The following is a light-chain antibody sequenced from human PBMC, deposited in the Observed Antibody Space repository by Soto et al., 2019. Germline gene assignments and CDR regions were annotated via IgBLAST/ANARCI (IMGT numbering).Light chain of an antibody. J-gene: IGLJ1*01. Sequence: QSVLTQPASVSGSPGQSITISCTGTSSDVGGYKYVSWYQQHPGKAPKLLLYEVTTRPSGVSNRFSGSKSGSTASLTISGLQAEDEADYYCSSYTSSSTLYVFGTGTKLTVL. CDR3: SSYTSSSTLYV. CDR1: SSDVGGYKY. V-gene: IGLV2-14*01. CDR2: EVT.